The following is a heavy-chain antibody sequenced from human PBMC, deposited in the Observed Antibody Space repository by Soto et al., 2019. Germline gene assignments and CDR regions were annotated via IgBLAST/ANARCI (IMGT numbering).Heavy chain of an antibody. CDR1: GSTFSSYS. Sequence: XSVKVSCKASGSTFSSYSMHWVRQAPGQMLEWMGGXNAGNXNTKYSQKLQGXVTITRDTXASTEYMEVSSLRYEDKDIYLCAGYASGSYLGNWGKGTPVTVYS. V-gene: IGHV1-3*01. CDR2: XNAGNXNT. J-gene: IGHJ4*02. D-gene: IGHD3-10*01. CDR3: AGYASGSYLGN.